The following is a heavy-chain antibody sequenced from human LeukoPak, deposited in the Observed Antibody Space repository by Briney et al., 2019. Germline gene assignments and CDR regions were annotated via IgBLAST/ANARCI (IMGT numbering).Heavy chain of an antibody. J-gene: IGHJ4*02. CDR1: GGSISSSSYY. CDR2: IYYSGST. V-gene: IGHV4-39*07. Sequence: KPSETLSLTCTVSGGSISSSSYYWGWIRQPPGKGLEWIGSIYYSGSTYYNPSLKSRVTISVDTSKNQFSLKLSSVTAADTAVYYCASRDSSGLSADYLGQGTLVTVSS. CDR3: ASRDSSGLSADY. D-gene: IGHD3-22*01.